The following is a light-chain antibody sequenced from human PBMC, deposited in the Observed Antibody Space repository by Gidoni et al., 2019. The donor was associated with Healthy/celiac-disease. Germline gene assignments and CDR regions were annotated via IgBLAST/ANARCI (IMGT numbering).Light chain of an antibody. CDR1: QSVSNSY. J-gene: IGKJ5*01. V-gene: IGKV3-20*01. Sequence: ELVLTQSPGTLSFSPGERATLSCRASQSVSNSYLVWYQQKPGPAPMLLIAGASSRATGIPHSCSGSGSGTYFTLTISRLGPEDFAVYYCQQYGSSPITFGQGTRLEIK. CDR2: GAS. CDR3: QQYGSSPIT.